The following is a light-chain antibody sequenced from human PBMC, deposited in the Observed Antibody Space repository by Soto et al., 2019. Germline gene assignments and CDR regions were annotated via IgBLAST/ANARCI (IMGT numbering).Light chain of an antibody. Sequence: EIVLTQSPATLSLSPGERTTHSCRASQNVSSYLAWYQQKPGQAPRLLIYDASKRATGIPARFSGSGSGTVFTLTICSLEPEDFAVYYCQQRSNWPPTFGQGTKVDIK. V-gene: IGKV3-11*01. CDR3: QQRSNWPPT. CDR1: QNVSSY. CDR2: DAS. J-gene: IGKJ1*01.